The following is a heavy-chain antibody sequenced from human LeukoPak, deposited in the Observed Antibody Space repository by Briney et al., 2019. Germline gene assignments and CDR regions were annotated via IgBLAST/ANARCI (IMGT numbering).Heavy chain of an antibody. CDR1: GGSISSYY. V-gene: IGHV4-34*01. CDR3: ARAADYGDIDY. Sequence: SETLSLTCTVSGGSISSYYWSWIRQPPGKGLEWIGEINHSGSTNYNPSLKSRVTISVDTSKNQFSLKLSSVTAADTAVYYCARAADYGDIDYWGQGTLVTVSS. CDR2: INHSGST. J-gene: IGHJ4*02. D-gene: IGHD4-17*01.